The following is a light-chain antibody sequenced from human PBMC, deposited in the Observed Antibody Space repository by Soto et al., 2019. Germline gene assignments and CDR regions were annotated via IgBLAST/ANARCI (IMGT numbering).Light chain of an antibody. V-gene: IGKV1-12*01. CDR3: QQANSFPIT. Sequence: DIQMTQSPSSVSASAGDRDTITCRASQDISSWLAWYQQKPGKAPKLLIYAASSLQSGVPSRFSGSGSGTDFTLTIGSLQPEDFATYYCQQANSFPITFGQGTRLEIK. CDR1: QDISSW. CDR2: AAS. J-gene: IGKJ5*01.